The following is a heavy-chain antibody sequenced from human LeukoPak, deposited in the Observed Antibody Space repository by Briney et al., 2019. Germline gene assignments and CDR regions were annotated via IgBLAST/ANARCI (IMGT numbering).Heavy chain of an antibody. CDR2: ISGSGSST. J-gene: IGHJ4*02. CDR1: GFTFSSYA. Sequence: GGSLRLSCAASGFTFSSYAMSWVRQAPWKGLEWVSAISGSGSSTYYADSVKGRFTISRDNSKNTLYLQMNSPRAEDTAVYYCATLIVVVPAAIDYWGQGTLVTVSS. V-gene: IGHV3-23*01. D-gene: IGHD2-2*02. CDR3: ATLIVVVPAAIDY.